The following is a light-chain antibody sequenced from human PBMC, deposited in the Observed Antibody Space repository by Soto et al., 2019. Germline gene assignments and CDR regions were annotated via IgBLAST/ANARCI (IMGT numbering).Light chain of an antibody. CDR3: QAWDSSTTSYV. V-gene: IGLV2-8*01. J-gene: IGLJ1*01. CDR2: EVN. CDR1: SSDVGGYNY. Sequence: QSALTQPPSASGSPGQSVAISCTGTSSDVGGYNYVSWYQQHPGKAPKLMIYEVNKRPSGVPDRFSGSKSGNTASLTVSGLQAEDEADYFCQAWDSSTTSYVFGTGTKLTVL.